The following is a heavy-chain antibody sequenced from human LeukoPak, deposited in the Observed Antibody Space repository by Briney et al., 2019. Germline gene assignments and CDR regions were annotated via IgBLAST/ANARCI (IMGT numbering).Heavy chain of an antibody. V-gene: IGHV1-69*13. CDR1: GGTFSSYA. Sequence: GASVKVSCKASGGTFSSYAISWVRQAPGQGLEWMGGIIPIFGTANYAQKFQGRVTITADESTSTAYMELSSLRSEDTAVYYCARGGIAARMYYFDYWGQGTLVTVSS. D-gene: IGHD6-6*01. J-gene: IGHJ4*02. CDR2: IIPIFGTA. CDR3: ARGGIAARMYYFDY.